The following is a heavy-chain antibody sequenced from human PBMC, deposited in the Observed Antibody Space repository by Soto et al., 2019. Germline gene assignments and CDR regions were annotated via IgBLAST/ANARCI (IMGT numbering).Heavy chain of an antibody. V-gene: IGHV3-33*01. J-gene: IGHJ6*02. CDR2: IWYDGSNK. D-gene: IGHD1-26*01. Sequence: QVQLVESGGDVVQPGRSQRLSCAASGFTFSSYGMHWVRQTPGKGLEWVAVIWYDGSNKYYADSVKGRFTISRDNSKNTLYLQMNSLRAEDTAVYYCARGSGSGGLDVWGQGTTVTVSS. CDR1: GFTFSSYG. CDR3: ARGSGSGGLDV.